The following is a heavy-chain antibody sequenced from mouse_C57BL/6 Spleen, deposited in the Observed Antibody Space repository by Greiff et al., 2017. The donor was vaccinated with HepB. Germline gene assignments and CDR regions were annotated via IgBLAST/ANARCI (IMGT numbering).Heavy chain of an antibody. Sequence: QVQLKQSGAELARPGASVKLSCKASGYTFTSYGISWVKQRTGQGLEWIGEIYPRSGNTYYNEKFKGKATLTADKSSSTAYMELRSMTSEDCAVYNRERHDRKDAWFAYWGQGTLVTVSA. V-gene: IGHV1-81*01. J-gene: IGHJ3*01. CDR3: ERHDRKDAWFAY. CDR1: GYTFTSYG. CDR2: IYPRSGNT.